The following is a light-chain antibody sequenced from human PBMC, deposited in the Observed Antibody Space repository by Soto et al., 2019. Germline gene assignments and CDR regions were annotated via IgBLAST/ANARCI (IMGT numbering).Light chain of an antibody. CDR1: SRDVGGYNY. V-gene: IGLV2-14*03. Sequence: QSALTQPASVSGSPGQSIAISCTGTSRDVGGYNYVSWYQQHPGKAPKVMIVDVSNRPSGVSNRFSGSKSGNTASLTISGLQAEDEAHYYCSSYTTSSTVVFGGGTKLTVL. J-gene: IGLJ3*02. CDR2: DVS. CDR3: SSYTTSSTVV.